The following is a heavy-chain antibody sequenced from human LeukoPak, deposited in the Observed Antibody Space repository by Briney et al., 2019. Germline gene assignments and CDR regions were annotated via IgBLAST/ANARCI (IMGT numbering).Heavy chain of an antibody. V-gene: IGHV3-30*02. CDR3: AGHYDSSGDEYFQH. CDR2: IRHDGSNK. Sequence: GGSLRLSCAASGFTFSSYGMHWVRQAPGKGLQWVAFIRHDGSNKKYADSVKGRFTISRDNSKNTLYLQMNSLRSEDTAVYYCAGHYDSSGDEYFQHWGQGTLVTVSS. CDR1: GFTFSSYG. D-gene: IGHD3-22*01. J-gene: IGHJ1*01.